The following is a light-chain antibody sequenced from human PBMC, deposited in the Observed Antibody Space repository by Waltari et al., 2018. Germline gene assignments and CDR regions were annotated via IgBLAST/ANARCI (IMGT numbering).Light chain of an antibody. Sequence: QSALTQPASVSGSPGQSITISCTGPGRDIGAYDSVSWYQQHPDKVPKVSIYDVSLRPSGISDRFSGSKSGNTASLTISGLQAEDEGDYYCSSFTTSDTLVIFGGGTKVTVL. CDR2: DVS. J-gene: IGLJ2*01. V-gene: IGLV2-14*03. CDR1: GRDIGAYDS. CDR3: SSFTTSDTLVI.